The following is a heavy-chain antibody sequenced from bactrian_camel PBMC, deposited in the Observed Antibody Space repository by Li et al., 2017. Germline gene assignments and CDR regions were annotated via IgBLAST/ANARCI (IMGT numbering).Heavy chain of an antibody. V-gene: IGHV3S40*01. CDR1: GFAFSEYP. CDR2: INTRHIT. D-gene: IGHD6*01. CDR3: ATVYGGNWVHRPFYDY. J-gene: IGHJ4*01. Sequence: VQLVESGGGTVRPGGSLKLSCVASGFAFSEYPMTWVRQAPGKGFEWVSAINTRHITDYPNSVKGRFTVSRDNAKNTVYLQMTDLNSEDTAQYYCATVYGGNWVHRPFYDYWGQGTQVTVS.